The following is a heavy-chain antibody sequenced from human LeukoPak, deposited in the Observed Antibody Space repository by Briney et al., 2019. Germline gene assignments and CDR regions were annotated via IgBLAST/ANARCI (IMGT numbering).Heavy chain of an antibody. D-gene: IGHD1-14*01. CDR2: IYHSGST. V-gene: IGHV4-38-2*01. CDR1: GYSISSGYY. J-gene: IGHJ4*02. Sequence: SETLSLTCAVSGYSISSGYYWGWIRQPPGKGLEWIGSIYHSGSTNYNPSLKSRVTISVDTSKNQFSLKLSSVTAADTAVYYCARVSLRGTPRFDYWGQGTLVTVSS. CDR3: ARVSLRGTPRFDY.